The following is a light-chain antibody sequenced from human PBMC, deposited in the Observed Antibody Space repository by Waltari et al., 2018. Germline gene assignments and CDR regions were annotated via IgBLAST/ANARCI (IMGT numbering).Light chain of an antibody. V-gene: IGKV1-12*01. J-gene: IGKJ2*01. Sequence: DIQMTQSPTSVSASVGDRVTITCRASRGIANWLAWYQQKSGKAPKLLIDAASSLQSGVPSRFSGSGSATDFTLIISSLQPEDFATYYCQQANSSPPTSGQGTKVEIK. CDR1: RGIANW. CDR3: QQANSSPPT. CDR2: AAS.